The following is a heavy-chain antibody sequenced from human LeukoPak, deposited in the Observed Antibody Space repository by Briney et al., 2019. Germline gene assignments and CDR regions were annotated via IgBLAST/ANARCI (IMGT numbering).Heavy chain of an antibody. D-gene: IGHD5-24*01. Sequence: GGSLRLSCVASGFPFSSYWMAWVRQAPGKGLEWVANIKQDGSKKSYVDSVKGRFTISRDNAKNSLYLQMNSLRAEDTAIYYCTRVGYIDEGIDYWGQGTLVTVSS. V-gene: IGHV3-7*04. CDR1: GFPFSSYW. CDR3: TRVGYIDEGIDY. J-gene: IGHJ4*02. CDR2: IKQDGSKK.